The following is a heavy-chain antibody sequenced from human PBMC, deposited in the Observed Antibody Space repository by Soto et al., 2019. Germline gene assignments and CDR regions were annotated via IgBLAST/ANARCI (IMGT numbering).Heavy chain of an antibody. CDR2: TYFRSKWYN. CDR1: GDSVSSNTAS. V-gene: IGHV6-1*01. J-gene: IGHJ6*02. CDR3: ARTQSIAAAGSYGMDV. Sequence: PSQTLSLTCVISGDSVSSNTASWNWIRQSPSRGLEWLGRTYFRSKWYNDYAVSVKSRITINPDTSKNRFSLQLNSVTPVDTAVYYCARTQSIAAAGSYGMDVWGQGTTVTVSS. D-gene: IGHD6-13*01.